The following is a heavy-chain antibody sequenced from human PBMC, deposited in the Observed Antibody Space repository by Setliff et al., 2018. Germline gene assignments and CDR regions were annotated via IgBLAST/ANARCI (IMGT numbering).Heavy chain of an antibody. D-gene: IGHD1-26*01. CDR2: ISVYNGNT. CDR3: VREYSGGGLT. CDR1: GYSFTNYG. Sequence: ASVKVSCKTSGYSFTNYGINWVRQAPGQGLEWMGRISVYNGNTNYGQKYQGRVAMTTDTSTNTVYMELRSLRSDDTAVYFCVREYSGGGLTWGQGTMVTVSS. J-gene: IGHJ3*01. V-gene: IGHV1-18*01.